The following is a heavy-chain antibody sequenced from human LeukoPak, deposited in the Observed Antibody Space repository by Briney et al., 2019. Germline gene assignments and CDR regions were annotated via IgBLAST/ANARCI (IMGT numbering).Heavy chain of an antibody. D-gene: IGHD2-2*03. CDR2: INPNTGNP. J-gene: IGHJ4*02. Sequence: ASVKVSCKASGYTFTSYAMNWVRQAPGEGLEWMGWINPNTGNPTYAQGFTGRFVFSLDTYVSTAYLQISSLKAEDTAVYYCAREVGYCSSTSCYPNNFDYWGQGTLVTVSS. CDR3: AREVGYCSSTSCYPNNFDY. CDR1: GYTFTSYA. V-gene: IGHV7-4-1*02.